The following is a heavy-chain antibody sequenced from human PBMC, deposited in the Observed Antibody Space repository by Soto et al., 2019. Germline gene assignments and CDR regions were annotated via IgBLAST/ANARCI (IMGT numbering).Heavy chain of an antibody. D-gene: IGHD2-2*01. CDR2: IKSKTDGETT. CDR3: TRDRYCSKTTCPAAFDM. J-gene: IGHJ3*02. Sequence: VGSLSLPCAASGVTLTYHCMSWVRQAPRKGLEWVGRIKSKTDGETTEYAAPVKGRFTISRDDSKNTVYLQMNSLKTEDTAVYYWTRDRYCSKTTCPAAFDMWGQGTMVTVS. V-gene: IGHV3-15*01. CDR1: GVTLTYHC.